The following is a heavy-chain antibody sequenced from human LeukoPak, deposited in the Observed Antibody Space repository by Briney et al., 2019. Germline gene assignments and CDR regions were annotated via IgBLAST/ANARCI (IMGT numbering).Heavy chain of an antibody. D-gene: IGHD6-6*01. J-gene: IGHJ4*02. CDR2: MNPNSGNT. CDR3: ARDDKYSSSSHFDY. V-gene: IGHV1-8*02. Sequence: GASVKVSCKASGYTFTSYDINWVRQATGQGLEWMGWMNPNSGNTGYAQKLQGRVTMTTDTSTSTAYMELRSLRSDDTAVYYCARDDKYSSSSHFDYWGQGTLVTVSS. CDR1: GYTFTSYD.